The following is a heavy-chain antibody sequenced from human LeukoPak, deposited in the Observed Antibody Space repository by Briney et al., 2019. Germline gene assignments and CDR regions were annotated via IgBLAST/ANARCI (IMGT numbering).Heavy chain of an antibody. Sequence: SESLSLTCTVSGGSISSSSYYWGWIRQPPGKGLEWIGSTYYSGSTYYNPSVKSRVTISVDTSKSQFSLKLSSVTAADTAVYYCARKSSGYAEYFQHWGQGTLVTVAS. D-gene: IGHD3-22*01. CDR1: GGSISSSSYY. J-gene: IGHJ1*01. CDR3: ARKSSGYAEYFQH. V-gene: IGHV4-39*01. CDR2: TYYSGST.